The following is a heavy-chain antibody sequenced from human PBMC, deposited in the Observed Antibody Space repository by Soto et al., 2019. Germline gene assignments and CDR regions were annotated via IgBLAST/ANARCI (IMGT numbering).Heavy chain of an antibody. CDR2: VIPIIRVT. Sequence: QVQLVQSGAEVKRPGSSVKVSCESSGDTFNSYLISWVRQAPGQGLEWMGGVIPIIRVTHYAQKFQGRVTISAFSSTGTAYMELTNLGFEDTAFYYCARESLGAKGAGYWGQGTLVTVSS. V-gene: IGHV1-69*17. CDR1: GDTFNSYL. D-gene: IGHD6-19*01. J-gene: IGHJ4*02. CDR3: ARESLGAKGAGY.